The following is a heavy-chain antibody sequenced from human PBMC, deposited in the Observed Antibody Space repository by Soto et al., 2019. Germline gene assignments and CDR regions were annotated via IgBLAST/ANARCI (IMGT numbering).Heavy chain of an antibody. V-gene: IGHV1-69*02. D-gene: IGHD3-9*01. CDR3: ARILTDGVDY. Sequence: QVQLVQSGAEVKKPGSSVKVSCRLSGGTFTSYTITWVRQAPGQGLEWMGRIITIFNEANYAQKFQGRVTITADESSSTAYMELTSLKHEDTAVYYCARILTDGVDYWGQGTLVTVSS. J-gene: IGHJ4*02. CDR2: IITIFNEA. CDR1: GGTFTSYT.